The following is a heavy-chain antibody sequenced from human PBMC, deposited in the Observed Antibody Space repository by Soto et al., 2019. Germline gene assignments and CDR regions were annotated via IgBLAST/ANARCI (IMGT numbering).Heavy chain of an antibody. CDR1: GGSISSSSYY. CDR2: IYYSGST. D-gene: IGHD2-2*01. Sequence: KQSRTLSLTCTVSGGSISSSSYYWGWIRQPPGEGLEWIGSIYYSGSTYYNPSLKSRVTISVDTSKNKFSLKLSSVTAADTAVYYCARVVVPAAMRWNYYYYYMDVWGKGTTVTVSS. V-gene: IGHV4-39*01. J-gene: IGHJ6*03. CDR3: ARVVVPAAMRWNYYYYYMDV.